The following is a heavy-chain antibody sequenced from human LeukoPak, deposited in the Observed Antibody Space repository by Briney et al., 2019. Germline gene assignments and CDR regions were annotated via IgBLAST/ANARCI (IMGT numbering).Heavy chain of an antibody. Sequence: GGSLRLSCAASGFTFNSYSMNWVRQTPGKGLEWVSSISSSSSYIYYADSVKGRFTISRDNAKNSPYLQMNSLRAEDTAVYYCARDEWTVTTHYFDHWAREPWSPSPQ. CDR2: ISSSSSYI. J-gene: IGHJ4*02. CDR3: ARDEWTVTTHYFDH. V-gene: IGHV3-21*01. D-gene: IGHD4-17*01. CDR1: GFTFNSYS.